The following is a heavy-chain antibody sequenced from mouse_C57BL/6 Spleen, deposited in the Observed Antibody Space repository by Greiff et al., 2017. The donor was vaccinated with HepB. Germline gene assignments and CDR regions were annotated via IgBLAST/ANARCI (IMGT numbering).Heavy chain of an antibody. CDR1: GYTFTSYW. D-gene: IGHD1-1*01. CDR3: ARSLYYYGSSYEYY. Sequence: VQLQQPGAELVRPGTSVKLSCKASGYTFTSYWMHWVKQRPGQGLEWIGVIDPSDSYTNYNQKFKGKATLTVDTSSSTAYMQLSSLTSEDSAVYYCARSLYYYGSSYEYYWGQGTTLTVSS. V-gene: IGHV1-59*01. CDR2: IDPSDSYT. J-gene: IGHJ2*01.